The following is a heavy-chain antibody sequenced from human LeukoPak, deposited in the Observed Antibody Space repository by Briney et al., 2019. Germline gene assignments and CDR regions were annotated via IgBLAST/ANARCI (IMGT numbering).Heavy chain of an antibody. CDR3: ARVAPGHDIGRGYFDY. CDR2: ITSNSGTI. V-gene: IGHV3-48*01. Sequence: PGGSLRPSCAASGFTFSIYSMNWVRQAPGKGLEWVSYITSNSGTIYNTDSVKGRFTISRDNAKNSLYLQMNSLRAEDTAVYYCARVAPGHDIGRGYFDYWGQGTLVTVSS. CDR1: GFTFSIYS. D-gene: IGHD2-21*01. J-gene: IGHJ4*02.